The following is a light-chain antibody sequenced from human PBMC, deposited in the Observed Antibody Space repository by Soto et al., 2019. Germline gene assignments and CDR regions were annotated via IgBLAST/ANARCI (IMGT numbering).Light chain of an antibody. V-gene: IGKV1-39*01. CDR1: QSISGF. Sequence: DIQMTQSPSSLSASVGDKVTITCRASQSISGFLNWFQQKLGKAPDLLIYTASSLQSGVPSRFSGSGSGTDFTLTISSLQPEDFATYYCQQSYNTPYTFGQGTKVDIK. CDR3: QQSYNTPYT. CDR2: TAS. J-gene: IGKJ2*01.